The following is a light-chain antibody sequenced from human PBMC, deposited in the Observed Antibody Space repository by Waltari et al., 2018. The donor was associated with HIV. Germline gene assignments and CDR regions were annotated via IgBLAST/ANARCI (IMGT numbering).Light chain of an antibody. CDR3: AAWNDSLSGYV. CDR2: RSN. J-gene: IGLJ1*01. CDR1: SSNIGRNS. V-gene: IGLV1-47*01. Sequence: QSVLTQPPSASGTPGQRVTLSCSGSSSNIGRNSVYWYQQLPGTAPKLLIYRSNRRPSGVPDRVSGSKSGTSASLAISGLRSEDEAEYYCAAWNDSLSGYVCGTGTKVTV.